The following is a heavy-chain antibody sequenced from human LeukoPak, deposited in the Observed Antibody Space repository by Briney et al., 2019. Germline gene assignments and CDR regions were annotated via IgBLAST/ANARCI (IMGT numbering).Heavy chain of an antibody. CDR2: INPSGGST. CDR1: GYTFTSYY. J-gene: IGHJ4*02. D-gene: IGHD2-15*01. CDR3: ARDAGGVVVAAGGNFDY. V-gene: IGHV1-46*01. Sequence: ASVKVSCKASGYTFTSYYMHWVRQAPGQGLEWMGIINPSGGSTSYAQKFQGRVIMTRDTSTSTVYMELSSLRSEDTAVYYCARDAGGVVVAAGGNFDYWGQGTLVTVSS.